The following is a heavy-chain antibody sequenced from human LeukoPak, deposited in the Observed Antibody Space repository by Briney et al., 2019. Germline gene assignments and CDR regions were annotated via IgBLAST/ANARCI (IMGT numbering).Heavy chain of an antibody. V-gene: IGHV3-23*01. CDR3: AKDPFVFESGSYLIDY. CDR2: ICTSGGST. CDR1: GFTFSSYA. Sequence: GGSLRLSCAASGFTFSSYAMSWIRQPPGKGLEWVSGICTSGGSTYYTDSVKGRFTISRDNSKKTLYLQMNSLRAEDTAVYYCAKDPFVFESGSYLIDYWGQGTLVTVSS. D-gene: IGHD1-26*01. J-gene: IGHJ4*02.